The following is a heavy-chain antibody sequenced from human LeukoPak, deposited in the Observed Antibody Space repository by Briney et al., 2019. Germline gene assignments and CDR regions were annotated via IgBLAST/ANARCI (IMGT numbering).Heavy chain of an antibody. D-gene: IGHD6-6*01. CDR2: INHSGST. CDR3: ARRAARRLDY. Sequence: TSETLCLTCAVYGGSFSGYYWSWIRQPPGKGLEWIGEINHSGSTNCNPSLKSRVTISVDTSKNQFSLKLSSVTAADTAVYYCARRAARRLDYWGQGTLDTVSS. J-gene: IGHJ4*02. CDR1: GGSFSGYY. V-gene: IGHV4-34*01.